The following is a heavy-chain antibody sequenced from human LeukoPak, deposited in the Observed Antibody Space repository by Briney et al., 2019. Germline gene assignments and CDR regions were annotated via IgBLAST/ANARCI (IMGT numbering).Heavy chain of an antibody. CDR3: ARETGISQNFDY. CDR2: IYYNGYT. J-gene: IGHJ4*02. V-gene: IGHV4-31*03. CDR1: GDSISSGGYY. Sequence: SETLSLTCTVSGDSISSGGYYWTWIRQHPGKGLEWSGNIYYNGYTYYNPSLKSRVTISVESSKYQFSLKLSSVTAADTAVYYCARETGISQNFDYWGQGTLVTVSS.